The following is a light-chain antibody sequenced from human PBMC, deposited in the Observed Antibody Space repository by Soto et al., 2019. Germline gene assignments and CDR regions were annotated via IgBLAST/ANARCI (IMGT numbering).Light chain of an antibody. J-gene: IGKJ3*01. CDR1: QNVNID. Sequence: EIVLTQSPATLSLSPGESATLSCRASQNVNIDLVWYQQKHGQAPKVLMFSASARETGIPAMFSGGGSETYFTLTISSLQPEDSAVYYCQQYNTWPFTFGPGTKVDIK. CDR3: QQYNTWPFT. CDR2: SAS. V-gene: IGKV3D-15*01.